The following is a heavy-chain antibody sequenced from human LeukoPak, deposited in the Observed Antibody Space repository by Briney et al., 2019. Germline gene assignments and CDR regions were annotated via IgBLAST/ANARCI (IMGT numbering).Heavy chain of an antibody. V-gene: IGHV4-59*08. D-gene: IGHD2-2*02. J-gene: IGHJ4*02. CDR3: ARRTISCSSTSCYSYFDY. Sequence: SETLSLTCTVSGGSISSYYWSWIRQPPGKGLEWIGYIYYSGSTNYDPSLKSRVTISVDTSKNQFSLKLSSVTAADTAVYYCARRTISCSSTSCYSYFDYWGQGTLVTVSS. CDR1: GGSISSYY. CDR2: IYYSGST.